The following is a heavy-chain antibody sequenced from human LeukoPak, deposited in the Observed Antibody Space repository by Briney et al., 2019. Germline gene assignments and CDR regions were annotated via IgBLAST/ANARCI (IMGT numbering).Heavy chain of an antibody. CDR2: ISGSGGST. J-gene: IGHJ4*02. D-gene: IGHD3-3*01. Sequence: GGSLRLSCAASGFAFSSYAMSWVRRAPGKGLEWVSAISGSGGSTYYADSVKGRFTISRDNSKNTLYLQMNSLRAEDTAVYYCAKSPLEWLFSGLYYFDYWGQGTLVTVSS. CDR3: AKSPLEWLFSGLYYFDY. V-gene: IGHV3-23*01. CDR1: GFAFSSYA.